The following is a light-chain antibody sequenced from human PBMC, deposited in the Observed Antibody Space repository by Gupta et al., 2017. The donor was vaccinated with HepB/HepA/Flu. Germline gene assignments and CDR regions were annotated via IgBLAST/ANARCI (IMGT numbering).Light chain of an antibody. J-gene: IGKJ1*01. CDR1: QNLLYSSNNKNY. CDR2: WAS. Sequence: DIVMTQSPDSLAVSLGERATIDCKSSQNLLYSSNNKNYLAWYQQKPGQPPRLLIYWASTRESGVPDRFRGSGSGTDFTLTISILHAEDVAVYYCQQDDSSLWTFGRGTRVEIK. CDR3: QQDDSSLWT. V-gene: IGKV4-1*01.